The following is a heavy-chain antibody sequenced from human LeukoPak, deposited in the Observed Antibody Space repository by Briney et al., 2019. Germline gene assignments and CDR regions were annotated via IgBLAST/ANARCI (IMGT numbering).Heavy chain of an antibody. J-gene: IGHJ4*02. V-gene: IGHV4-39*07. CDR2: IYYSGST. CDR3: ARDAVLPGIAAAGIDFDY. D-gene: IGHD6-13*01. CDR1: GGSISSSSYY. Sequence: PSETLSLTCTVSGGSISSSSYYWGWIRQPPGKGLEWIGSIYYSGSTYYNPSLKSRVTISVDTSKNQFSLKLSSVTAADTAVYYCARDAVLPGIAAAGIDFDYWGQGTLVTVSS.